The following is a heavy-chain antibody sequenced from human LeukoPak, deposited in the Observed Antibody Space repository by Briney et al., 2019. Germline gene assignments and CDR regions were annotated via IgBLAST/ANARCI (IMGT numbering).Heavy chain of an antibody. V-gene: IGHV4-34*01. CDR1: GGSFSGYY. CDR3: ARVPLGILRHPGNAFDI. D-gene: IGHD4-17*01. J-gene: IGHJ3*02. CDR2: INHSGST. Sequence: SETLSLTCAVYGGSFSGYYWSWIRQPPGKGLEWIGEINHSGSTNYNPSLKSRVTIPVDTSKNQFSLKLSSVTAADTAVYYCARVPLGILRHPGNAFDIWGQGTMVTVSS.